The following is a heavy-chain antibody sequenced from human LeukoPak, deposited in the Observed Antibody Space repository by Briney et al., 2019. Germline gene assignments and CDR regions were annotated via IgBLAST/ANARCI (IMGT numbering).Heavy chain of an antibody. D-gene: IGHD3-10*01. CDR1: GYSFTSYW. CDR3: ARLDGSGSYLSDSWFDP. J-gene: IGHJ5*02. V-gene: IGHV5-51*01. Sequence: GESLKISCKDSGYSFTSYWIGWVRQMPGKGLEWMGFIYPGDSDTRYSPSSQGQVTISADKSINTAYLQWSSLKASDTAMYYCARLDGSGSYLSDSWFDPWGQGTLVTVSS. CDR2: IYPGDSDT.